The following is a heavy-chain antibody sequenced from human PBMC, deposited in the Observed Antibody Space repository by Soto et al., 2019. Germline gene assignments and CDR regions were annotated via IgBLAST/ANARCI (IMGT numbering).Heavy chain of an antibody. Sequence: VKVSCKASGGTFSSYAISWVRQAPGQGLEWMGGIIPIFGTANYAQKFQGRVTITADESTSTAYMELSSLRSEDTAVYYCARGIAVAGPYYFDYWGQGTLVTVSS. CDR2: IIPIFGTA. J-gene: IGHJ4*02. CDR3: ARGIAVAGPYYFDY. D-gene: IGHD6-19*01. V-gene: IGHV1-69*01. CDR1: GGTFSSYA.